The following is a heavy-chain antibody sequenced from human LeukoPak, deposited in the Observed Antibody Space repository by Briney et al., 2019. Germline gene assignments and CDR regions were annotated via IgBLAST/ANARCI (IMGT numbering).Heavy chain of an antibody. CDR2: ISYSGTT. CDR1: GGSISRYN. CDR3: ARYNREFSDWLMFDP. Sequence: SETLSLTCTVAGGSISRYNWRWTRQPPGKGLEWIGYISYSGTTNYNPSLKSRVTMSVDTSKNQFSLKRKSVNAAVTAVYNCARYNREFSDWLMFDPWGQGTLVTVSS. D-gene: IGHD3/OR15-3a*01. J-gene: IGHJ5*02. V-gene: IGHV4-59*01.